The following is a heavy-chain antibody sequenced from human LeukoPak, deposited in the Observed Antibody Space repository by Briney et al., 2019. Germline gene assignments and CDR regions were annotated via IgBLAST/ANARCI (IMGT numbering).Heavy chain of an antibody. CDR1: GFTFSSYS. CDR3: ARELTTVTSYYFDY. Sequence: KPGGSVRLSCEASGFTFSSYSMNWVRQAPGKGLEWVSSISGSSSYIYYADSVKGRFTISRDNAKNLLYLQMNSLRAEDTAVYYCARELTTVTSYYFDYWGQGTLVTVSS. V-gene: IGHV3-21*01. J-gene: IGHJ4*02. D-gene: IGHD4-11*01. CDR2: ISGSSSYI.